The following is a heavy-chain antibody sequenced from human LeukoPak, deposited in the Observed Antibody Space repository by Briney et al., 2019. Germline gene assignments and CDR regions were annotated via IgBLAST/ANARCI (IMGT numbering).Heavy chain of an antibody. CDR3: ATVLGGSYYGGFDY. J-gene: IGHJ4*02. D-gene: IGHD1-26*01. CDR1: GYTLTELS. V-gene: IGHV1-24*01. Sequence: ASVKVSCKVSGYTLTELSMHWVRQAPGKGLERMGGFDPEDGETIYAQKFQGRVTMTEDTSTDTAYMELSSLRSEDTAVYYCATVLGGSYYGGFDYWGQGTLVTVSS. CDR2: FDPEDGET.